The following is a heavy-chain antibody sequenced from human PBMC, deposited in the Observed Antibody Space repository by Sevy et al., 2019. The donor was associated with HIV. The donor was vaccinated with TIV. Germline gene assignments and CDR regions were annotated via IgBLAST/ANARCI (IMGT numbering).Heavy chain of an antibody. CDR3: AKHRDTLAAAAYLDH. CDR1: GFTFSQYG. CDR2: IRYDGSTK. V-gene: IGHV3-30*02. D-gene: IGHD6-13*01. J-gene: IGHJ4*02. Sequence: GGSLSLSCAATGFTFSQYGMEWVRQAPGKGLEWVVFIRYDGSTKYYADSVKGRFTISRDNSKNMLYLQMNSLRPEDTALYSCAKHRDTLAAAAYLDHWGQGTLVTVSS.